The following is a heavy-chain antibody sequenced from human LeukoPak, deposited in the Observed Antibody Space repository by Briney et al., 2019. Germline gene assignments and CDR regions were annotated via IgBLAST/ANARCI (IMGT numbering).Heavy chain of an antibody. D-gene: IGHD3-16*01. CDR1: GFTFSSHG. CDR3: AKERYAGGAFDI. Sequence: PGRPLRFSYAAPGFTFSSHGMLWPRQAPGKGLEGVAVIAYDGSNKYYADSVKGRFTISRDNSKNTLYLQMNSLRAEDTAVYYCAKERYAGGAFDIWGQGTMVTVSS. V-gene: IGHV3-30*18. CDR2: IAYDGSNK. J-gene: IGHJ3*02.